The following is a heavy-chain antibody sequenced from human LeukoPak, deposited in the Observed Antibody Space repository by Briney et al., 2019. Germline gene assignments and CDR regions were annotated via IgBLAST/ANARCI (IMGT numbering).Heavy chain of an antibody. V-gene: IGHV1-18*01. CDR1: GYTFTSYG. CDR2: ISAYNGNT. D-gene: IGHD1-26*01. Sequence: ASVKVSCKASGYTFTSYGISWVRQAPGQGLEWMGWISAYNGNTNYAQKLQGRVTMTTDTSTSTAYMELRSLRSEDTAVYYCARDVPSRNSGNKGLYSYWGQGTLVTVSS. J-gene: IGHJ4*02. CDR3: ARDVPSRNSGNKGLYSY.